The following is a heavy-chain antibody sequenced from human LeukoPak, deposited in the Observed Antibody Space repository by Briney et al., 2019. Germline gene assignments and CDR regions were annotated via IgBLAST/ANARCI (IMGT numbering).Heavy chain of an antibody. J-gene: IGHJ4*02. CDR2: INPNSGGT. Sequence: ASVKVSCKASGYTFTGYYMHWVRQAPGQGLEWMGWINPNSGGTNYAQKFQGRVTMTRDTSISTAYMELSRLRSDDTAVYYCARGGIVLMVYAMKDYWGQGTLVTVSS. CDR1: GYTFTGYY. CDR3: ARGGIVLMVYAMKDY. V-gene: IGHV1-2*02. D-gene: IGHD2-8*01.